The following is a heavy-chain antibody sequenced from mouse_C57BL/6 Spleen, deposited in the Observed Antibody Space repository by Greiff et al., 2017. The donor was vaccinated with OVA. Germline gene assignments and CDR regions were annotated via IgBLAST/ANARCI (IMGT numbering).Heavy chain of an antibody. J-gene: IGHJ2*01. D-gene: IGHD2-4*01. CDR3: ARQNYDYDVGY. Sequence: QVQLKQSGAELVKPGASVKISCKASGYAFSSYWMNWVKQRPGKGLEWIGQIYPGDGDTNYNGKFKGKATLTADKSSSTAYMQLSSLTSEDSAVYFCARQNYDYDVGYWGQGTTLTVSS. CDR1: GYAFSSYW. CDR2: IYPGDGDT. V-gene: IGHV1-80*01.